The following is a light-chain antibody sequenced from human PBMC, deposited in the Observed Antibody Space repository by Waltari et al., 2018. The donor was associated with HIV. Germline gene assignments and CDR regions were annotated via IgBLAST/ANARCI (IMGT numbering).Light chain of an antibody. CDR1: SSTIGSNY. Sequence: QSVLPQPPSASGTPGQRVTISCSGSSSTIGSNYVYWYQQLPGTAPKLLIYRSNPRPSGVPDRFSGSKSGTSASLAISGLRSEDEADYYCAAWDDSLSGPVFGGGTKLTVL. CDR2: RSN. CDR3: AAWDDSLSGPV. V-gene: IGLV1-47*01. J-gene: IGLJ3*02.